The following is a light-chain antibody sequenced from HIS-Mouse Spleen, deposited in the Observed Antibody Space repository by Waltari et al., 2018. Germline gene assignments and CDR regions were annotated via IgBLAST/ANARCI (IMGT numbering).Light chain of an antibody. CDR2: AAS. CDR1: QGISSY. J-gene: IGKJ4*01. Sequence: DIQLTQSPSFLSASVGDRVTITCRASQGISSYLAWYQQKPGKAPKLLIYAASTLQSGVPSRFSGSGSGTEFTLTISSLQREDFATYYCQQLNSYPQETFGGGTKVEIK. CDR3: QQLNSYPQET. V-gene: IGKV1-9*01.